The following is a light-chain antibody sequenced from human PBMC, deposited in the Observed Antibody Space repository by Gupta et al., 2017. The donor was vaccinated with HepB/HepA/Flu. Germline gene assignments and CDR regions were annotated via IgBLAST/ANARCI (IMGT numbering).Light chain of an antibody. CDR2: EVS. J-gene: IGLJ2*01. CDR1: SSDVGSYNL. Sequence: SALTQPASVSGSPGPSITISCTGTSSDVGSYNLVSWYQQHPSKAPKLMIYEVSKRPSGVSDRFSGSKSGNTASLTISGLQAEDEADYDCCAYAGSTTHVVFGGGTKLTVL. V-gene: IGLV2-23*02. CDR3: CAYAGSTTHVV.